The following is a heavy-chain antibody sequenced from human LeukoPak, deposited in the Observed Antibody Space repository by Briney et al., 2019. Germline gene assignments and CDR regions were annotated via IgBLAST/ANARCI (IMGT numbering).Heavy chain of an antibody. CDR2: MNPNSGNT. J-gene: IGHJ6*03. Sequence: GASVKVSCKASGYTFTSYDINWVRQATGQGLEWMGWMNPNSGNTGYAQKFQGRVTMTRNTSISTAYMELSSLRSEDTAAYYCARGRVGIAAAGTRRRYYYYMDVWGKGTTVTVSS. D-gene: IGHD6-13*01. CDR3: ARGRVGIAAAGTRRRYYYYMDV. CDR1: GYTFTSYD. V-gene: IGHV1-8*01.